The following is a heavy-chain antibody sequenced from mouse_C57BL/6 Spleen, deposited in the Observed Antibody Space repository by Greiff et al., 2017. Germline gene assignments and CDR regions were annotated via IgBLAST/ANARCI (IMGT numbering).Heavy chain of an antibody. V-gene: IGHV1-15*01. CDR2: IHPETGGT. CDR3: TVADYDGYVAYGFAY. CDR1: GYTFTDYE. J-gene: IGHJ3*01. D-gene: IGHD2-3*01. Sequence: VQLQQPGAELVRPGASVTLSCKASGYTFTDYEMHWVKQTPVHGLEWIGAIHPETGGTAYNQKFKGKAILTADKSSSTAYMGLRSLTSEDSAVYYCTVADYDGYVAYGFAYWGQGTLVTVSA.